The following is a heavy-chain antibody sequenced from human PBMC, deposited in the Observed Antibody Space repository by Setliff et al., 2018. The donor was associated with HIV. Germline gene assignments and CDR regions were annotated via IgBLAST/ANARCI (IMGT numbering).Heavy chain of an antibody. Sequence: SETLSLTCTVSGGSISSSSYYWGWIRQPPGKGLEWIGSIYYSGSTYYNPSLKSRVTISVDTSKNQISLKLRSVTAADTAVYYCARGLNYYGSGSYLPLGYWGQGTLVTVSS. CDR2: IYYSGST. D-gene: IGHD3-10*01. V-gene: IGHV4-39*01. CDR3: ARGLNYYGSGSYLPLGY. CDR1: GGSISSSSYY. J-gene: IGHJ4*02.